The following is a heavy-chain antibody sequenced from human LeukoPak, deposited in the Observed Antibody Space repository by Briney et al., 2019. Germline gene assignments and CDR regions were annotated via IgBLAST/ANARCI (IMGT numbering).Heavy chain of an antibody. CDR1: GYTFTSYD. CDR2: MNPNSGNT. J-gene: IGHJ4*02. Sequence: ASVKVSCKASGYTFTSYDINWVRQATGQGLEWMGWMNPNSGNTGYAQKFQGRVTMTRNTSISTAYMELSSLRSEDTAVYYCARGGIYSGSYYGLENYFDYWGQGTLVTVSS. V-gene: IGHV1-8*01. D-gene: IGHD1-26*01. CDR3: ARGGIYSGSYYGLENYFDY.